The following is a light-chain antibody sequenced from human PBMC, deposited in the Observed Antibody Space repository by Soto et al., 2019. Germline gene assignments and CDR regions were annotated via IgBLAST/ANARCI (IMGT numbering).Light chain of an antibody. CDR1: QSVSSN. Sequence: EILITQSPATLSVSLGERASLTCRASQSVSSNLALYQQKPGQPPRLLIYDASKRATGIPARFSSSGSTTYFILTISSLEQEDFAVYYCQRHSNSCTFGEGTKVDIK. J-gene: IGKJ4*01. CDR2: DAS. CDR3: QRHSNSCT. V-gene: IGKV3-11*01.